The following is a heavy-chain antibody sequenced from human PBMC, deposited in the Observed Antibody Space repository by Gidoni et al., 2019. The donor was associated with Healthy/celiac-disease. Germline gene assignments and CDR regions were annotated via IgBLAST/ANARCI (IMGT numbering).Heavy chain of an antibody. Sequence: EVQLVESGGGLVQPGGSLRLSCAASGFTFSSYEMNWVRQAPGKGLEWVSYISSSGSTIYYADSVKGRFTISRDNAKNSLYLQMNSLRAEDTAVYYCARRGDFWSGYQEDAFDIWGQGTMVTVSS. CDR1: GFTFSSYE. CDR3: ARRGDFWSGYQEDAFDI. J-gene: IGHJ3*02. V-gene: IGHV3-48*03. D-gene: IGHD3-3*01. CDR2: ISSSGSTI.